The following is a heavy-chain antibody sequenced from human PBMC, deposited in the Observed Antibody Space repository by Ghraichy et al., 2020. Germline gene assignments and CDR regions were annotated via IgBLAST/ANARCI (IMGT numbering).Heavy chain of an antibody. J-gene: IGHJ4*02. Sequence: GGSLRLSCAASGFTFSTYAMSWVRQAPVKGLEWVSTISGSGGSTFYADSVKGRFTISRDNSKNTLYLQMNSLRAEDTAVYYCAKDRRDIVVVLATMALDYWGQGTLGTVSS. V-gene: IGHV3-23*01. CDR2: ISGSGGST. D-gene: IGHD2-2*01. CDR1: GFTFSTYA. CDR3: AKDRRDIVVVLATMALDY.